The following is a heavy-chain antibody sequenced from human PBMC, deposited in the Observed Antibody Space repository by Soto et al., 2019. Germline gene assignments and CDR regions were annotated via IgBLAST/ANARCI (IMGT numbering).Heavy chain of an antibody. D-gene: IGHD2-15*01. Sequence: QVQLVQSGAEVKKPGSSVKVSCKASGGTFSSYTISWVRQAPGQGLEWMGRIIPILGIANYAQKFQGRVTVTAAKSTSTASMELSSLRSEATAVYYCARFRGSYGMDVWGQGTTVNVSS. J-gene: IGHJ6*02. V-gene: IGHV1-69*02. CDR2: IIPILGIA. CDR1: GGTFSSYT. CDR3: ARFRGSYGMDV.